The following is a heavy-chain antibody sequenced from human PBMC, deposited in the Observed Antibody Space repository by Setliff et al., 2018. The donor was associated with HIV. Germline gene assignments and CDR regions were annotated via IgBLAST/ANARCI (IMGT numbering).Heavy chain of an antibody. CDR3: GKDEQRSGDFIY. Sequence: GGSLRLSCAASGFTFSDYYMSWIRQAPGKGLEWVSFISTSGSPIYYADSVKGRFTISRDNAKNSLYLQMDSLRADDTAVYYCGKDEQRSGDFIYWGQGTLVTVSS. J-gene: IGHJ4*02. CDR2: ISTSGSPI. V-gene: IGHV3-11*04. D-gene: IGHD4-17*01. CDR1: GFTFSDYY.